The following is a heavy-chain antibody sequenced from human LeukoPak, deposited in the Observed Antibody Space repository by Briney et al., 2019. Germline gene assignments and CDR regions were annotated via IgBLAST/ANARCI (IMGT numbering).Heavy chain of an antibody. J-gene: IGHJ4*02. CDR3: ARDPPYGEDFDY. CDR1: GFTFSSYS. CDR2: ISSSSSYI. V-gene: IGHV3-21*01. D-gene: IGHD4-17*01. Sequence: GGSLRLSCAASGFTFSSYSMNWVRQAPGKGLEWVSSISSSSSYIYYADSVKGRFTISRDNAKNSLYLQMNSLRAEDTAVYYCARDPPYGEDFDYWGQGTLVTVSS.